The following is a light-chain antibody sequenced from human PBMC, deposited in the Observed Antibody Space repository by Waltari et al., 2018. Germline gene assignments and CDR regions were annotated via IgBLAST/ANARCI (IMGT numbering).Light chain of an antibody. V-gene: IGKV1-8*01. CDR1: QHIAGY. Sequence: AIWMTQSPSSFPASTGDRVTITCRASQHIAGYLAWYQQKPGKAPKLLIYAASTLQSGVPSRFSGSGSGTDFSLTISCLQSEDFATYYCQQYYSDPLTFGGGTKVEIK. CDR2: AAS. CDR3: QQYYSDPLT. J-gene: IGKJ4*01.